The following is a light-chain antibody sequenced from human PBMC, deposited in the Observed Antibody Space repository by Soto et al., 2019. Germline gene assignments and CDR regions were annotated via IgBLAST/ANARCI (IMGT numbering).Light chain of an antibody. Sequence: QSVLTQPPSASASLGASVTLTCTLSSGYSNYKVDWYQQRPGKGPRFVMRVGTGGIVGSKGDGIPDRFSVLGSGLNRYLTIKKLQEEDEGDYHGGADHGSGINYVFGTGTKLTVL. CDR1: SGYSNYK. J-gene: IGLJ1*01. V-gene: IGLV9-49*01. CDR3: GADHGSGINYV. CDR2: VGTGGIVG.